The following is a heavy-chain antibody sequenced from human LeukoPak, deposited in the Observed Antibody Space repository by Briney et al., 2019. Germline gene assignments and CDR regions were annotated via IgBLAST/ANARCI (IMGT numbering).Heavy chain of an antibody. D-gene: IGHD2-15*01. CDR3: ARAVNDSRKITY. Sequence: SQTLSLTCTVSGDSINSGGYYWSWIRQHPGKGLEWIGYVYYTGNTNYNPSLKSRVTISVDTSKNQFSLKLSSVTAADTTVYYCARAVNDSRKITYWGRGTLVTVSS. CDR1: GDSINSGGYY. J-gene: IGHJ4*02. CDR2: VYYTGNT. V-gene: IGHV4-31*03.